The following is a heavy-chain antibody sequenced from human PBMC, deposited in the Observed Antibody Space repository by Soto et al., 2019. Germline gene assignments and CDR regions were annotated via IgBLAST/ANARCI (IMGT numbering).Heavy chain of an antibody. CDR1: GFTFESYA. V-gene: IGHV3-9*01. J-gene: IGHJ4*02. CDR3: VKDIHEQWLVSHFEY. CDR2: ISWNSGSI. D-gene: IGHD6-19*01. Sequence: EVQLVESGGGSVQPGRSLRLSCVASGFTFESYAMHWVRQVPGKGLEWVSGISWNSGSIGYEDSVKGRFTISRDNAQKSLYLEMNSLRVEDPAFYYCVKDIHEQWLVSHFEYWGQGSRFTVSS.